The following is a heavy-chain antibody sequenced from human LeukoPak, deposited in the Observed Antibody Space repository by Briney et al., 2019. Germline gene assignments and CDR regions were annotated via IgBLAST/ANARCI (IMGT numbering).Heavy chain of an antibody. D-gene: IGHD3-3*01. Sequence: GASVEVSCKASGYTFTGYYMHWVRQAPGQGLEWMGWINPNSGGTNYAQKFQGRVTMTRDTSISTAYMELSRLRSDDTAVYYCARGPRSFLEWLPWAYWGQGTLVTVSS. V-gene: IGHV1-2*02. CDR3: ARGPRSFLEWLPWAY. CDR1: GYTFTGYY. J-gene: IGHJ4*02. CDR2: INPNSGGT.